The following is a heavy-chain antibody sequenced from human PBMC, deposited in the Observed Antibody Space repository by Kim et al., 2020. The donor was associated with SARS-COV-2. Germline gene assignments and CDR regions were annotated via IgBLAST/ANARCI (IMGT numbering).Heavy chain of an antibody. J-gene: IGHJ4*02. CDR1: GFTFRSYS. Sequence: GGSLRLSCEASGFTFRSYSMNWVRQAPGKGLEWASYINSSSSNIYYADSVKGRFTISRDNAKNSLYLQMNSLRDEDTAVYYCARDQGSAGGGYVFDYCGQGTLVTVSS. CDR3: ARDQGSAGGGYVFDY. V-gene: IGHV3-48*02. CDR2: INSSSSNI. D-gene: IGHD5-12*01.